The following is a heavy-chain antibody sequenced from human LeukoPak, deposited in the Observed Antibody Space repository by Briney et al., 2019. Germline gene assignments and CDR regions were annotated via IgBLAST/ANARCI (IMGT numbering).Heavy chain of an antibody. J-gene: IGHJ4*02. CDR1: GFTFSSSS. D-gene: IGHD3-22*01. Sequence: GMSLRLSCAASGFTFSSSSMNWVRQAPGKGLEWVSYISSSSSTIHYAESVKGRFTISRDNAKNSLYLQMNSLRDEDTAVYYCAREMAHYFDSSGYSFWGQGTLVTVSS. CDR3: AREMAHYFDSSGYSF. V-gene: IGHV3-48*02. CDR2: ISSSSSTI.